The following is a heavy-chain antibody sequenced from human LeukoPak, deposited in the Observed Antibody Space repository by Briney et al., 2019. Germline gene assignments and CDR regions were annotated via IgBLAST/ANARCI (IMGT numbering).Heavy chain of an antibody. D-gene: IGHD3-10*01. CDR2: IIPILGIA. J-gene: IGHJ4*02. CDR1: GGTFSSYA. V-gene: IGHV1-69*04. Sequence: ASVKVSCKASGGTFSSYAISWVRQAPGQGLEWMGRIIPILGIANYAQKFQGRVTITADKSTSTAYMELSSLRSEDTAVYYCARGQPSWFGESSFDYWGQGTLVTVSS. CDR3: ARGQPSWFGESSFDY.